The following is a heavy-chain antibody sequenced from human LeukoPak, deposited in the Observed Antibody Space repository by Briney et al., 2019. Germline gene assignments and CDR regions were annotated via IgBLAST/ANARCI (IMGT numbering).Heavy chain of an antibody. CDR3: ARDVPPDY. CDR2: VHSSGNT. V-gene: IGHV4-4*07. Sequence: SETLSLTCSVSGGSISPYYWSWIRQPAGEGLGWIGRVHSSGNTIYNPSLRGRVSMSVDTSKNQFSLKLTSVTAADTAVYYCARDVPPDYWGQGTLVTVSS. J-gene: IGHJ4*02. CDR1: GGSISPYY.